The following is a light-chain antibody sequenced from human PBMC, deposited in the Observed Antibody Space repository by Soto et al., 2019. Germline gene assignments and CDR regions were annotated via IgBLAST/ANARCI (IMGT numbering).Light chain of an antibody. CDR3: CSYAGSSTYG. Sequence: QSALTQPASVSGSPGQSITISCTGTSSDVGSYNLVSWYQQHPGKVPKLMIYEVSKRPSGVSSRFSGSKSGNTASLTISGLQSEDEADYYCCSYAGSSTYGFASGTKLTVL. J-gene: IGLJ1*01. V-gene: IGLV2-23*02. CDR2: EVS. CDR1: SSDVGSYNL.